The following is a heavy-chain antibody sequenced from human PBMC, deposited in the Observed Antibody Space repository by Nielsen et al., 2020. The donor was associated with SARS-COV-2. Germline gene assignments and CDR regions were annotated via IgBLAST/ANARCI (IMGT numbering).Heavy chain of an antibody. CDR2: IYYSGST. J-gene: IGHJ5*02. D-gene: IGHD3-16*02. Sequence: WIRQPPGKGLEWIGSIYYSGSTYYNPSLKSRVTISVDTSKNQFSLKLSSVTAADTAVYYCARLPYDYVWGSYRRGFWFDPWGQGTLVTVSS. CDR3: ARLPYDYVWGSYRRGFWFDP. V-gene: IGHV4-39*01.